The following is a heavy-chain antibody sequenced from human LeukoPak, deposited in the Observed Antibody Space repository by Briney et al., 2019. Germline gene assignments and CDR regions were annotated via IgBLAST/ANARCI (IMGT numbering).Heavy chain of an antibody. D-gene: IGHD6-6*01. CDR3: AKTGSTIAARPPDY. J-gene: IGHJ4*02. CDR1: GGSISSYY. V-gene: IGHV4-4*09. Sequence: SETLSLTCTVSGGSISSYYWSWIRQPPGKGLEWIGYIYTSGSTNYNPSLKSRVTISVDTSKNQFSLKLSSVTAADTAVYYCAKTGSTIAARPPDYWGQGTLVTVSP. CDR2: IYTSGST.